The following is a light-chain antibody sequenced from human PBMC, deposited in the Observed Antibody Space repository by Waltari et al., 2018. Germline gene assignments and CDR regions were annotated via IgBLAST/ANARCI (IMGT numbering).Light chain of an antibody. V-gene: IGLV6-57*02. J-gene: IGLJ1*01. Sequence: NFMLTQPHSVSESPGKMVTISCTGSSGSITSNPVQWYQQRPGSAPTTVIYEDNQRPSGVPDRFSGSIDSSSNSASLTISGLKTEDEADYYCQSYDSSNWVFGTGTKVTVL. CDR1: SGSITSNP. CDR3: QSYDSSNWV. CDR2: EDN.